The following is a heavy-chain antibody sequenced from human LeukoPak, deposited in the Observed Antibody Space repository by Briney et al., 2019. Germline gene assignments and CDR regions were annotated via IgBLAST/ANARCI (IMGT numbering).Heavy chain of an antibody. D-gene: IGHD1-26*01. Sequence: GGSLRLSCAASGFTFDDYAMHWVRQAPGKGLEWVSGISWNSGSIGYADSVKGRFTISRDNAKNSLYLQMNSLRAEDTALYCCAKERAPVGGMDVWGQGTTVTVSS. CDR3: AKERAPVGGMDV. V-gene: IGHV3-9*01. J-gene: IGHJ6*02. CDR2: ISWNSGSI. CDR1: GFTFDDYA.